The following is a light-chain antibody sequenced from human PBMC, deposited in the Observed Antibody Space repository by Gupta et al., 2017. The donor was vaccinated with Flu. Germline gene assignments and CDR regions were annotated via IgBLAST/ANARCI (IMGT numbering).Light chain of an antibody. Sequence: RVTITCRASQGISSFLAWYQQKPGKAPKLLIYAASTLQWGVPSRFSGSGSGTEFTLTISSLQPEDFAIYYCQQLNSYPPRYTFGQGTKLEIK. J-gene: IGKJ2*01. CDR2: AAS. V-gene: IGKV1-9*01. CDR1: QGISSF. CDR3: QQLNSYPPRYT.